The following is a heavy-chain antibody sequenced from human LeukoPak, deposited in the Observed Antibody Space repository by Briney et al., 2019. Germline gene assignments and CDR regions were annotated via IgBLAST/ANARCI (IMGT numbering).Heavy chain of an antibody. CDR2: IIPILGIA. D-gene: IGHD2-2*03. J-gene: IGHJ6*03. Sequence: SVKVSCKASGGTFSSYTISWVRQAPGQGLEWMGRIIPILGIANYAQKFQGRVTITADKSTSTAYMELSSLRSEDTAVYYCAREGDGYCSSTSCQYYYYYMDVWGKGTTVTVS. V-gene: IGHV1-69*04. CDR1: GGTFSSYT. CDR3: AREGDGYCSSTSCQYYYYYMDV.